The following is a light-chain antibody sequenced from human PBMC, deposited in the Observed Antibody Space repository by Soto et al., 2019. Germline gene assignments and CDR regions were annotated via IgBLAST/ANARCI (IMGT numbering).Light chain of an antibody. J-gene: IGKJ2*01. Sequence: EIVMTQSPATLSGSPGEKATLSCRASQMVRRNLAWYQQKPGQAPRLLIFGASTRATGIPARFSGSGSGTEFTLTISSLQSEDFAVYYCQQYNNWPYTFGQGTKLEIK. CDR3: QQYNNWPYT. CDR2: GAS. V-gene: IGKV3-15*01. CDR1: QMVRRN.